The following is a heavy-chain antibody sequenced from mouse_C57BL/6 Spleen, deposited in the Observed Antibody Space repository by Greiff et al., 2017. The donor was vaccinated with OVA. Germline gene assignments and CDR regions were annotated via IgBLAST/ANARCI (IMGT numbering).Heavy chain of an antibody. CDR3: AIFAIVTTKRVRYFDV. CDR1: GYTFTSYW. Sequence: VQLQQPGAELVKPGASVKVSCKASGYTFTSYWMHWVKQRPGQGLEWIGRIHPSDSDTNYNQKFKGKATLTVDKSSSTAYMQLSSLTSEDSAVYYCAIFAIVTTKRVRYFDVWGTGTTVAVSS. V-gene: IGHV1-74*01. CDR2: IHPSDSDT. D-gene: IGHD2-5*01. J-gene: IGHJ1*03.